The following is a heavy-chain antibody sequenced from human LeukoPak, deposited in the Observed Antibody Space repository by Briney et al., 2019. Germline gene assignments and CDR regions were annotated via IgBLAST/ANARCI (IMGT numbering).Heavy chain of an antibody. V-gene: IGHV1-3*01. J-gene: IGHJ3*02. D-gene: IGHD1-14*01. CDR3: ARGWLARNVDAFDI. CDR1: GYTFTTYA. Sequence: ASVKVSCKASGYTFTTYAVHWVRQAPGQRLEWMGWIVAGNGNTKYSQKLQGRVTITRDTAASTVYMELTSLRSEDTAVYYCARGWLARNVDAFDIWGRGTMVTVSS. CDR2: IVAGNGNT.